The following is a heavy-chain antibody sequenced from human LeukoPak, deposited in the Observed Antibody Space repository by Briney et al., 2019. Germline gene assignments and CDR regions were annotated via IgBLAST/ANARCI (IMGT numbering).Heavy chain of an antibody. CDR1: GDSITSFF. V-gene: IGHV4-59*01. D-gene: IGHD3-22*01. J-gene: IGHJ4*02. CDR3: ARDAGYSDSSGQVGWYLDY. Sequence: SETLSLTCTVSGDSITSFFRSWIRQPPGKGLEWIGYVYFSGTTNYNPPLKSRVTTSLDTSKNQISLKLRSVTAADTAVYYCARDAGYSDSSGQVGWYLDYWGQGTLVSVSS. CDR2: VYFSGTT.